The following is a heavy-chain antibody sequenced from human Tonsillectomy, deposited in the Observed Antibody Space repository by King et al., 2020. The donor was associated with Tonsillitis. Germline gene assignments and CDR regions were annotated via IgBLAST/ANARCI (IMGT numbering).Heavy chain of an antibody. Sequence: VQLVESGGGVVQPGRSLRLSCAASGFTFSSYAMHWVRQAPGKGLEWVAVTSYDGSNEYYADSVKGRFTISRDNSKNTLYLQVNSLRGEDTALYYCARYLFDGYNPVGSYFDYWGQGTLVTVSS. CDR1: GFTFSSYA. V-gene: IGHV3-30-3*01. D-gene: IGHD5-24*01. CDR2: TSYDGSNE. CDR3: ARYLFDGYNPVGSYFDY. J-gene: IGHJ4*02.